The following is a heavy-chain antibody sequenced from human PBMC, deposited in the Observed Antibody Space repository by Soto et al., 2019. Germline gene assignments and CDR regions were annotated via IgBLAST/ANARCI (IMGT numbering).Heavy chain of an antibody. CDR2: ISSSSSTI. V-gene: IGHV3-48*02. CDR3: AREEYYDYVWGSYRSSRGYFDY. Sequence: EVQLVESGGGLVQPGGSLRLSCAASGFTFSSYSMNWVRQAPGKGLELVSYISSSSSTIYYADSVKGRFTISRDNAKNSLYLQMTSLRDEDTAVYYCAREEYYDYVWGSYRSSRGYFDYWGQGTLVTVSS. D-gene: IGHD3-16*02. J-gene: IGHJ4*02. CDR1: GFTFSSYS.